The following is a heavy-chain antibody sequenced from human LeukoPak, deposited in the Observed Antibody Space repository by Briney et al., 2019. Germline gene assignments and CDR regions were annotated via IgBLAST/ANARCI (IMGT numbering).Heavy chain of an antibody. Sequence: ASVKVSCKTSGYTFSGYYMHWVRQAPGQGLEWMGWINPNSGGTTYAQKFQGRVTMTRDTSISTAYMELSSLRSDDTAVYYCARGLEYSSSSVFDYWGQGTLVTVSS. CDR3: ARGLEYSSSSVFDY. D-gene: IGHD6-6*01. CDR2: INPNSGGT. J-gene: IGHJ4*02. CDR1: GYTFSGYY. V-gene: IGHV1-2*02.